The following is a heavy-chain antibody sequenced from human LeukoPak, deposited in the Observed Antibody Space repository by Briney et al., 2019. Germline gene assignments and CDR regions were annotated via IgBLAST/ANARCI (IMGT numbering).Heavy chain of an antibody. Sequence: SETLSLTCTVSGGSISSSTYYWGWIRQPPGKGLEWLGNIYYSGRTYYNPSLKNRLTISVDTSRYQFSLNLSSVNDTDSAVYSCARLKSSFGDYYFDYWGQGTLVTVSS. CDR1: GGSISSSTYY. V-gene: IGHV4-39*01. J-gene: IGHJ4*02. CDR2: IYYSGRT. CDR3: ARLKSSFGDYYFDY. D-gene: IGHD4-17*01.